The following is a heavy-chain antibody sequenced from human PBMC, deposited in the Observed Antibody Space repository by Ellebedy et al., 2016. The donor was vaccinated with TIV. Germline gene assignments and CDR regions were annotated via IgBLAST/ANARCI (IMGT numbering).Heavy chain of an antibody. V-gene: IGHV3-33*01. J-gene: IGHJ3*02. CDR3: ACEKYPPDAFDI. CDR2: IWYDGSNK. CDR1: GFTFSSYG. D-gene: IGHD2-2*01. Sequence: GESLKISCAASGFTFSSYGMHWVRQAPGKGLEWVAVIWYDGSNKYYADSVKGRFTISRDNSKNTLYLQMNSLRAEDTAVYYCACEKYPPDAFDIWGQGTMVTVSS.